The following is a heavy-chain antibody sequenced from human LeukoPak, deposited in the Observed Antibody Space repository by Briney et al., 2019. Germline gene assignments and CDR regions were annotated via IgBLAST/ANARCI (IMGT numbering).Heavy chain of an antibody. J-gene: IGHJ6*02. Sequence: GGSLRLSCAVSGFTFSTYAMNWVRQAPGKGLEWVSAISGSGGSTYYADSVKGRFTISRDNSRNTLYVQMNSLRAEDTAVYYCAKDRGSWIPRNGMDVWGQGTTVTVSS. CDR1: GFTFSTYA. D-gene: IGHD3-10*01. V-gene: IGHV3-23*01. CDR3: AKDRGSWIPRNGMDV. CDR2: ISGSGGST.